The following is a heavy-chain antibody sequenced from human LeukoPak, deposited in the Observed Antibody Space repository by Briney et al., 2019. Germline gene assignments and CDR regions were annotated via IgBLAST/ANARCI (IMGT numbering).Heavy chain of an antibody. Sequence: PSESLSLTCTVSGGSISLYYWSWVRQPPGKGLEWIGYFYDTRSPKYNPSLERRVTISVDMSRNQFSLNLTSVTAADTAVYYCARGRGSLTYWGQGTLATVSS. V-gene: IGHV4-59*01. D-gene: IGHD3-10*01. CDR1: GGSISLYY. CDR3: ARGRGSLTY. CDR2: FYDTRSP. J-gene: IGHJ4*02.